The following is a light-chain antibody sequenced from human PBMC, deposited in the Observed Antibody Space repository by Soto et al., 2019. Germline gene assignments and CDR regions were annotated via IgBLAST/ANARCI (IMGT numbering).Light chain of an antibody. CDR3: MQALQTPPT. V-gene: IGKV2-28*01. Sequence: DIVMTQSPLSLPVTPGEPASISCRSSQSLLHSNGYNYLGWYLQKPGQSPQLLIYLGSNRASGVPDRFSGSGSGPDFTLKISRVEAEDVRVYYCMQALQTPPTFGQGTKVEIK. J-gene: IGKJ1*01. CDR1: QSLLHSNGYNY. CDR2: LGS.